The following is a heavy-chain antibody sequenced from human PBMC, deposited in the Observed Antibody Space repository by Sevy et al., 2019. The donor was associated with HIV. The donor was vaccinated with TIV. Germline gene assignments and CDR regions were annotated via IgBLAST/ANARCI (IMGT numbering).Heavy chain of an antibody. V-gene: IGHV3-30*04. CDR2: ISYDGSNK. J-gene: IGHJ4*02. Sequence: GGSLRLSCAASGFTFSSYAMHWVRQAPGKGLEWVAVISYDGSNKYYADSVKGLFTISRDNSKNTLYLQMNSLRAEDTAVYYCARAFEWGLLYFDYWGQGTLVTVSS. D-gene: IGHD1-26*01. CDR1: GFTFSSYA. CDR3: ARAFEWGLLYFDY.